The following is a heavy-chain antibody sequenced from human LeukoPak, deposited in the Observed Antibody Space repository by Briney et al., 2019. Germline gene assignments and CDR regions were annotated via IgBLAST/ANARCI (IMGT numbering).Heavy chain of an antibody. D-gene: IGHD5-12*01. CDR2: IYYSGST. CDR1: GGSISSYY. CDR3: ARLRGGYDWEYYFDY. Sequence: SETLSLTCTVSGGSISSYYWSWIRQPPGKGLEWIGYIYYSGSTNYNPSLKSRVTISVDTSKNQFSLKLSSVTAADTAVYYCARLRGGYDWEYYFDYWGQGTLVTVSS. V-gene: IGHV4-59*08. J-gene: IGHJ4*02.